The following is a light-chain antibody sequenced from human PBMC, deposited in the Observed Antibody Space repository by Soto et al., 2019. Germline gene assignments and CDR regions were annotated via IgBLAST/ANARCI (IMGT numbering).Light chain of an antibody. CDR3: SSYSGSDNFVV. CDR2: EVF. V-gene: IGLV2-8*01. CDR1: SSDVGGYNY. J-gene: IGLJ3*02. Sequence: QAVVTQPPSASGSPGQSVTISCAGTSSDVGGYNYVSWYQKHPGKAPKLLIYEVFQRPSGVPDRFSGSKSGDTASLTVSGLQAEDEADYFCSSYSGSDNFVVFGGGTKLTVL.